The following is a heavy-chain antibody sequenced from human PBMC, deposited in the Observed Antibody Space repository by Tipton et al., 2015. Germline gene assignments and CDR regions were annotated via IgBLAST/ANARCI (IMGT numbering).Heavy chain of an antibody. CDR2: ISVYNGKT. CDR3: ARGDSSGPDY. J-gene: IGHJ4*02. Sequence: QSGPEVKKPGASVKVSCKASGYIFTSYGISWVRQAPGQGLEWMGWISVYNGKTNYAQKFQGRVTMTTDTSTTTAYMELRSLRFDDTAVYYCARGDSSGPDYWGQGTLVTVSS. D-gene: IGHD6-19*01. V-gene: IGHV1-18*01. CDR1: GYIFTSYG.